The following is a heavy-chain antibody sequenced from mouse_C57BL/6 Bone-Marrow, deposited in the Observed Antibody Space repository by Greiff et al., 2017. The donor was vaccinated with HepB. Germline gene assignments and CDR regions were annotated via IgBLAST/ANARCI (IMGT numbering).Heavy chain of an antibody. V-gene: IGHV1-4*01. Sequence: VKLMESGAELARPGASVKMSCKASGYTFTSYTMHWVKQRPGQGLEWIGYINPSSGYTKYNQKFKDKATLTADKSSSTAYMQLSSLTSDDSAVYYCAREAGFPWFAYWGQGTLVTVSA. D-gene: IGHD2-2*01. CDR3: AREAGFPWFAY. J-gene: IGHJ3*01. CDR2: INPSSGYT. CDR1: GYTFTSYT.